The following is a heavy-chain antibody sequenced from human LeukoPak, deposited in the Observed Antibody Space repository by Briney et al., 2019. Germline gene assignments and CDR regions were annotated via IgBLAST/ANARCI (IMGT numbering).Heavy chain of an antibody. CDR2: INHSGST. D-gene: IGHD2-21*02. J-gene: IGHJ6*02. Sequence: SETLSLTCTVSGGSISSYYWSWIRQPPGKGLEWIGEINHSGSTNYNPSLKSRVTISVDTSKNQFSLKLSSVTAADTAVYYCARQSCGGDCEHYYYYGMDVWGQGTTVTVSS. CDR3: ARQSCGGDCEHYYYYGMDV. V-gene: IGHV4-59*08. CDR1: GGSISSYY.